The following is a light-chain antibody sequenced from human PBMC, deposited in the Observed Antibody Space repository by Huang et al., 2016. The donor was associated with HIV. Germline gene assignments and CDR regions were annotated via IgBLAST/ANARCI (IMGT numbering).Light chain of an antibody. V-gene: IGKV1-5*03. CDR1: QSINNY. Sequence: DVQMTQSPSTLSAYVGDRITITCRASQSINNYLAWYQQKAGKAPDLLIYKASTLDSGVPSRFSGSGSGTTFTLTISNLQPDDFATYYCQKYDSYWTFGQGTKVE. CDR2: KAS. J-gene: IGKJ1*01. CDR3: QKYDSYWT.